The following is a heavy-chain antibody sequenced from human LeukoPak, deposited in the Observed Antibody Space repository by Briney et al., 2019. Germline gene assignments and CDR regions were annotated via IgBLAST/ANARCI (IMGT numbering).Heavy chain of an antibody. D-gene: IGHD5-18*01. CDR1: GFTFSNYW. J-gene: IGHJ5*01. CDR3: ARGRAYSRDWFEF. Sequence: PGGSLRLSCAASGFTFSNYWMHWVRQAPGKGLVWVARINSDGSTTNYADSVKGRFTISRDNAKNTLYLQMGSLRVEDMAVYYCARGRAYSRDWFEFWGQGTLVTVSS. CDR2: INSDGSTT. V-gene: IGHV3-74*01.